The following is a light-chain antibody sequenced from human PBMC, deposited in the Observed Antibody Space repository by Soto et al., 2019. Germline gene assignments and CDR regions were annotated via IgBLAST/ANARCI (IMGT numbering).Light chain of an antibody. CDR1: QTISSW. CDR3: QQSYSTPRT. CDR2: AAS. J-gene: IGKJ1*01. Sequence: DLQMPQSPSTLSGSVGDRATITCRASQTISSWLAWYQQNPGKAPKLLIYAASSLQSGVPSRFSGSGSGTDFTLTISSLQPEEFAAYYCQQSYSTPRTVGHGTKVDIK. V-gene: IGKV1-39*01.